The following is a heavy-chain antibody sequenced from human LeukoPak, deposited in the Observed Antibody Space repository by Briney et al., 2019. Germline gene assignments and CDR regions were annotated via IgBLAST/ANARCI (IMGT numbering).Heavy chain of an antibody. CDR1: GFTFRSYD. CDR2: ISGSGEST. V-gene: IGHV3-23*01. CDR3: ARDLKGWELLTDFDY. J-gene: IGHJ4*02. D-gene: IGHD1-26*01. Sequence: GGSLRLSCAVSGFTFRSYDMSWVRQAPRKGLEWVSGISGSGESTYYANSVKGRFTISRDTSKNALYLHMNSLRAEDTAVYYCARDLKGWELLTDFDYWGQGTLVTVSS.